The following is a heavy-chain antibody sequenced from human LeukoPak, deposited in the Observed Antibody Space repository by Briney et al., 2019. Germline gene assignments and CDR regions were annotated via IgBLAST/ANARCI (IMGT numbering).Heavy chain of an antibody. V-gene: IGHV4-34*01. CDR2: INHSGST. CDR3: ARTTDSPGNWFDP. Sequence: SETLSLTCAVYGGSFSGYYWSWIRQPPGKGLEWIGEINHSGSTNYNPSLRGRVTISVDTSKNQFSLRLSSVTAADTAVYYCARTTDSPGNWFDPWGQGTLVTVSS. D-gene: IGHD1-1*01. J-gene: IGHJ5*02. CDR1: GGSFSGYY.